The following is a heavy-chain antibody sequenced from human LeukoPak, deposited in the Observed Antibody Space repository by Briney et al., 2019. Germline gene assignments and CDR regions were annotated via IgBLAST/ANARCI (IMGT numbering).Heavy chain of an antibody. CDR3: ARVCSSTSCYSALDY. J-gene: IGHJ4*02. CDR1: GFTFTTYA. Sequence: GGSLRLSCAASGFTFTTYAMSWVRQAPGKGLEWVSLISGSGGGTYYADSVKGRFTISRDNAKNSLYLQMNSLRAEDTAVYYCARVCSSTSCYSALDYWGQGTLVTVSS. D-gene: IGHD2-2*01. CDR2: ISGSGGGT. V-gene: IGHV3-23*01.